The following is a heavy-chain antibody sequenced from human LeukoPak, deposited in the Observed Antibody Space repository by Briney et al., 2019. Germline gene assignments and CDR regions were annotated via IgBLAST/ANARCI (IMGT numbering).Heavy chain of an antibody. CDR3: ASGRHDFVH. CDR2: LNTGGDP. Sequence: PGGSLRLSCAASGLIVSDSYMSWVRQAPGKGLEWASLLNTGGDPYYADSVKDRFTISRDSSKNTLDLQMSSLRAEDTAVYYCASGRHDFVHWGHGTLVTVSS. CDR1: GLIVSDSY. V-gene: IGHV3-66*01. J-gene: IGHJ4*01. D-gene: IGHD3-16*01.